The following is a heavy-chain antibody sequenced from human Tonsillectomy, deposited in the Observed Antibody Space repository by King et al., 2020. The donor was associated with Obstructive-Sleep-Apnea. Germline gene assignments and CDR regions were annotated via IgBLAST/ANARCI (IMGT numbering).Heavy chain of an antibody. D-gene: IGHD2-8*01. CDR1: GGSFSGHY. CDR2: INHSGST. CDR3: ARRVVDGVCLDY. V-gene: IGHV4-34*01. J-gene: IGHJ4*02. Sequence: HVQLQQWGAGLLKPSETLSLTCAVYGGSFSGHYWTWIRQAPGKGPEWIGEINHSGSTNYNPSLKSRVTISVATSKNQFSLKVSSVTAADTAVYYCARRVVDGVCLDYWGQGTLVTVSS.